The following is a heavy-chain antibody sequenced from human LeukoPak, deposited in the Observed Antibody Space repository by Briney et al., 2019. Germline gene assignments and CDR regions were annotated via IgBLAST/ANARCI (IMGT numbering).Heavy chain of an antibody. CDR3: ARGGPPEYSSSSTSPYFDY. D-gene: IGHD6-6*01. CDR2: IYYSGTT. V-gene: IGHV4-31*03. Sequence: SQTLSLTCTVSGGSISSGGYCWSWLRQHPGQGLEWIVYIYYSGTTYYNSSLKSRVTISVDTSKNQFSLKLSSVTAADTAVYYCARGGPPEYSSSSTSPYFDYWGQGTLVTVSS. CDR1: GGSISSGGYC. J-gene: IGHJ4*02.